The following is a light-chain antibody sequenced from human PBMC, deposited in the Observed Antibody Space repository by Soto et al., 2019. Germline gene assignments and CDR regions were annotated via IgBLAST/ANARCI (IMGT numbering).Light chain of an antibody. Sequence: EIVLTQSPGTLSLSPGERATLSCRASQTVTNTYLAWYQQKSVQAPKFLIYGASNKATGIPDRFSGSGSGTDFSLTISRLEPEDFAVYYCQQYGTLPPTFGGGTKVEI. CDR2: GAS. J-gene: IGKJ4*01. CDR3: QQYGTLPPT. V-gene: IGKV3-20*01. CDR1: QTVTNTY.